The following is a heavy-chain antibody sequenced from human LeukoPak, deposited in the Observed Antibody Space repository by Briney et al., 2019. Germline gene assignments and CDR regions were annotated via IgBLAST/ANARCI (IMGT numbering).Heavy chain of an antibody. CDR1: GFTFSIHW. CDR2: VKHDGSEK. CDR3: ARAQWISGVVINGPKDY. D-gene: IGHD3-3*01. J-gene: IGHJ4*02. V-gene: IGHV3-7*01. Sequence: GGSLRLSCAASGFTFSIHWMSWVRQSPGKGLEWVANVKHDGSEKYYVDSVKGRFTISRDNAKNSLFLQMNTLRDEDTAVYYCARAQWISGVVINGPKDYWGQGTLVTVSS.